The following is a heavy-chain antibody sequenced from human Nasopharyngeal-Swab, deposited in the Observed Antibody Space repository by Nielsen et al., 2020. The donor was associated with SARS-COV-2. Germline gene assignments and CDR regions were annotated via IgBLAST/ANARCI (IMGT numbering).Heavy chain of an antibody. V-gene: IGHV4-4*02. J-gene: IGHJ4*02. CDR1: GDSISSSNW. CDR3: ARDPGYSYGSIGY. CDR2: IYHSGST. Sequence: SETLSLTCAVSGDSISSSNWWSWVRQPPGKGLEWIGEIYHSGSTNYNPSLKSRVTISVDKSKNQFSLKLSSVTAADTAVYYCARDPGYSYGSIGYWGQGTLVTVSS. D-gene: IGHD5-18*01.